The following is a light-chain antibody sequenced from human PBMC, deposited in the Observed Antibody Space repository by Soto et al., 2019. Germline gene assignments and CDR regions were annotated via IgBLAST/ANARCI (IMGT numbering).Light chain of an antibody. J-gene: IGLJ2*01. Sequence: QSVLTQPPSASGTPGQRVTISCSGSSSNIGTNDAFWYQQLPGTAPKLLIYSSNQRPSGVPDRFSGSKSGTSASLAISGLRYEDEADYYCASWDYSLSGVLFGGGTKLTVL. CDR3: ASWDYSLSGVL. CDR2: SSN. CDR1: SSNIGTND. V-gene: IGLV1-47*02.